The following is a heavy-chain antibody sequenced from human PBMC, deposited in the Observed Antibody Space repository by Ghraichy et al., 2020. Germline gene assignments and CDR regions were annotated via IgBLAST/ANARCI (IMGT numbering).Heavy chain of an antibody. D-gene: IGHD1-26*01. V-gene: IGHV3-23*01. CDR3: ARVSLGCYHNPDDS. J-gene: IGHJ4*02. Sequence: GGSLRLSCAASGFTFFAYAMPWVRQGPGKGLEWVSMISCTSDNTYYADSVKGRFTVSRDNSKNTVYLQMNSLRADDTAIYYCARVSLGCYHNPDDSWCRGTRVTVSS. CDR2: ISCTSDNT. CDR1: GFTFFAYA.